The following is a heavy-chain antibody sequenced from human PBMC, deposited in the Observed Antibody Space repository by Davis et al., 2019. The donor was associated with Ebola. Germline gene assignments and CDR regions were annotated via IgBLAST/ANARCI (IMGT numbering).Heavy chain of an antibody. V-gene: IGHV4-59*11. D-gene: IGHD3-10*01. Sequence: PSETLSLTCTFSDGSISSHYWNWVRQPPGKRLEWIGSIYYTGSAYYNSSLNSRVTISVDTSKNQFSLKLTSVTAADTAMYYCSERGSSVWGQGTLVTLSS. CDR3: SERGSSV. CDR1: DGSISSHY. CDR2: IYYTGSA. J-gene: IGHJ4*02.